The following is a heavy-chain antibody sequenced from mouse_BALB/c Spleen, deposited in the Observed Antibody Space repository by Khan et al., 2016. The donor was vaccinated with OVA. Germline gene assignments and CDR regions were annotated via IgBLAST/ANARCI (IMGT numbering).Heavy chain of an antibody. V-gene: IGHV5-6*01. CDR3: ASHLTGSVAY. D-gene: IGHD4-1*01. J-gene: IGHJ3*01. Sequence: EVELVESGGDLVKPGGSLRLSCAASGFTFSTYGMSWVRQFPHKILVWVATINSDGYYTYYPDTVKGRFTISRNNAENTLYLQMSSLKSEDTAIYYCASHLTGSVAYWGQGTLVTVSA. CDR2: INSDGYYT. CDR1: GFTFSTYG.